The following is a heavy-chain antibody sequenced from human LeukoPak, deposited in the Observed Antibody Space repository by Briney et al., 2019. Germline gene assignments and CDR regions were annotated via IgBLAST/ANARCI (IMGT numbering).Heavy chain of an antibody. CDR3: ARKGYYDILTGYLTGPYDY. D-gene: IGHD3-9*01. J-gene: IGHJ4*02. CDR1: GFTFDDYA. V-gene: IGHV3-43D*03. CDR2: ISWDGGST. Sequence: GGSLRLSCAASGFTFDDYAMHWVRQAPGKGLEWVSLISWDGGSTYYADSVKGRFTISRDNAKNSLYLQMNSLRAEDTALYYCARKGYYDILTGYLTGPYDYWGQGTLVTVSS.